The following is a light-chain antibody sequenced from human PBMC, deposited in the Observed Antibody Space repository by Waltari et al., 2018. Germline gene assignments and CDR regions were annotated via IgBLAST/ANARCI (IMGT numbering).Light chain of an antibody. CDR3: QQYGASLIT. J-gene: IGKJ5*01. CDR2: GAS. V-gene: IGKV3-20*01. Sequence: EIVLTQSPGTLSLSPGERATLSCRASQSVSSTYLAWYQQKPGQPPRLLIYGASSRATGIPDRFSGSGSVTDFTLTISRLEPEDFAVYFCQQYGASLITFGQGTRLEIK. CDR1: QSVSSTY.